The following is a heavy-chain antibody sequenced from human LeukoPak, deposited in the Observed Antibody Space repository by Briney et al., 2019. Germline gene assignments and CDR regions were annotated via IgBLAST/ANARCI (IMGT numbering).Heavy chain of an antibody. V-gene: IGHV3-21*01. D-gene: IGHD3-22*01. CDR3: ARDLYRIVVVPHYFDY. CDR2: IGTSTSYI. J-gene: IGHJ4*02. Sequence: GGSLRLSCAASGFTFSTYIMNWVRQTPGKGLEWVSSIGTSTSYIYYADSVKGRFSISRDTAKNSLYLQMNSLRAEDTAVYYCARDLYRIVVVPHYFDYWGQGTLVTVSS. CDR1: GFTFSTYI.